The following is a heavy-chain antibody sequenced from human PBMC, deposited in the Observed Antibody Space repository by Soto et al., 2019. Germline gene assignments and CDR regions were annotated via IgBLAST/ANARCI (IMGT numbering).Heavy chain of an antibody. V-gene: IGHV4-59*01. CDR2: IYYSGST. D-gene: IGHD1-26*01. Sequence: PSETLSLTCTVSGGSISSYYWSWIRQPSGKGLEWIGYIYYSGSTNYNPSLKSRVTISVDTSKNQFPLKLSSVTAADTAVYYCARALGGSSNGHWFDPWGQGTLVTVSS. J-gene: IGHJ5*02. CDR3: ARALGGSSNGHWFDP. CDR1: GGSISSYY.